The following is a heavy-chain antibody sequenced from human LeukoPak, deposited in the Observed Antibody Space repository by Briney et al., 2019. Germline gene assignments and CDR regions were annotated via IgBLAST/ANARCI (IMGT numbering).Heavy chain of an antibody. J-gene: IGHJ4*02. V-gene: IGHV4-30-4*01. CDR1: GGSISSGDYY. CDR3: ARAYSSGWYFDY. D-gene: IGHD6-19*01. Sequence: SQTLSLTCIVSGGSISSGDYYWSWIRQPPGKGLEWIGYIYYTGNANNNPSLTSRVTMSLDTSKNQFSLKLSSVTAADTAVYYCARAYSSGWYFDYWGQGTLVTVSS. CDR2: IYYTGNA.